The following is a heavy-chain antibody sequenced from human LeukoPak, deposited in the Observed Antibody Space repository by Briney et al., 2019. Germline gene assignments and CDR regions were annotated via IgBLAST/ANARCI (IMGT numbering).Heavy chain of an antibody. Sequence: GESLKISCKGSGYSFTSYWIGWVRQMPGKGLEWMGIIYPGDSDTRYSPSFQGQVTISADKSISAAYLQWSSLKASDTAMYYCARVSVADNYYYYYGMDVWGQGTTVTVSS. J-gene: IGHJ6*02. V-gene: IGHV5-51*01. CDR2: IYPGDSDT. CDR3: ARVSVADNYYYYYGMDV. D-gene: IGHD6-19*01. CDR1: GYSFTSYW.